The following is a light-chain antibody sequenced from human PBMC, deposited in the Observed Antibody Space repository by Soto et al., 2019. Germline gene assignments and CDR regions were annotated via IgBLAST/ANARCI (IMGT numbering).Light chain of an antibody. CDR1: QSVSSSY. V-gene: IGKV3-20*01. CDR2: GAS. J-gene: IGKJ5*01. CDR3: QQYAGPPTT. Sequence: ESVLAQSPGTLSLSPGEIATLSCSASQSVSSSYLAWYQQKPGQAPRVIMYGASRRATGIPDRFSGGGSGTDFTLTISRLEPEDFAVYFCQQYAGPPTTFGQGTRLEIK.